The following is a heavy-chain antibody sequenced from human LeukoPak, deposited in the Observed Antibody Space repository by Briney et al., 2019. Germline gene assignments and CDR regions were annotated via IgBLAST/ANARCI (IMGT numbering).Heavy chain of an antibody. J-gene: IGHJ6*03. D-gene: IGHD6-19*01. CDR1: GGSISSYY. Sequence: PSETLSLTCTVSGGSISSYYWSWIRQPPGKGLEWIGYIYYSGSTNYNPSLKSRVTISVDTSKNQFSLKLSSVTAADTAVYYCARGAVAGTGGYYYYYYYMDVWGKGTTVTVSS. V-gene: IGHV4-59*01. CDR3: ARGAVAGTGGYYYYYYYMDV. CDR2: IYYSGST.